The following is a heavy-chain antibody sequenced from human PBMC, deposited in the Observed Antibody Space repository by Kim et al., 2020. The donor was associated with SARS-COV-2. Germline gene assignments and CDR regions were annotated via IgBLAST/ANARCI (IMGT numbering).Heavy chain of an antibody. V-gene: IGHV3-66*01. CDR2: ST. Sequence: STYYADSVKGRFTISRDNSKNTLYLQMNSLRAEDTAVYYCARDLGMATTNWGQGTLVTVSS. CDR3: ARDLGMATTN. J-gene: IGHJ4*02. D-gene: IGHD5-12*01.